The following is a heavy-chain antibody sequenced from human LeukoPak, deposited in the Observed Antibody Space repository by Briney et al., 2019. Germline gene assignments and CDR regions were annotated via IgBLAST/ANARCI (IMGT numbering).Heavy chain of an antibody. Sequence: PGRSLRLSCAASEFTFSSYWMYWVRQAPGKGLVWVSRIDNDGSVTKYADSVKGRFTVSRDNAKNTLFLQMNSLRAEDMAVYYCARGGSYHAFDIWGQGTMVTVSS. J-gene: IGHJ3*02. CDR3: ARGGSYHAFDI. V-gene: IGHV3-74*03. CDR1: EFTFSSYW. CDR2: IDNDGSVT. D-gene: IGHD3-10*01.